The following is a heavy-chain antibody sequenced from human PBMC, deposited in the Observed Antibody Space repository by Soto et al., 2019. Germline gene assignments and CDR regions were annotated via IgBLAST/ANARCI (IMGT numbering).Heavy chain of an antibody. J-gene: IGHJ4*02. D-gene: IGHD3-22*01. CDR3: ARRRDYYDSSGYYTYYFDY. Sequence: QPGGSLRLSCAASGFTFSSYAMSWVRQAPGKGLEWVSAISGSGGSTYYADSVKGRFTISRDNSKNTLYLQMNSLRAEDTAVYYCARRRDYYDSSGYYTYYFDYWGQGTLVTVSS. CDR2: ISGSGGST. V-gene: IGHV3-23*01. CDR1: GFTFSSYA.